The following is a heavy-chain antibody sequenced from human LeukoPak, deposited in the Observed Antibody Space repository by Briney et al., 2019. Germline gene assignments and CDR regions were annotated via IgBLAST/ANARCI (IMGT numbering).Heavy chain of an antibody. Sequence: ASVTVSCKASGYTFTGYYMHWVRQAPGQGLEWMGRINPNSGDTNFAQKFQGRVTMTRDTSLSTAYMELSRLRSDDTAVYYYANLMTTVTAGPFDYWGQGTLVTVSS. CDR2: INPNSGDT. CDR3: ANLMTTVTAGPFDY. J-gene: IGHJ4*02. CDR1: GYTFTGYY. D-gene: IGHD4-17*01. V-gene: IGHV1-2*06.